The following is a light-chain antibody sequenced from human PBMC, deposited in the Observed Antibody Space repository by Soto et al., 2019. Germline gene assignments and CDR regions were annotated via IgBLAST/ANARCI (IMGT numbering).Light chain of an antibody. V-gene: IGLV2-11*01. CDR1: SSDVGGYND. Sequence: QSALTQPRSVSGSPGQSVTISCTGTSSDVGGYNDVSWYQQHPGKAPKLMIYDVIKRPSGVPDRFSGSKSGNTASLTISGLQAEDEADYYCCSYAGNYTFVFGTGTKLTVL. J-gene: IGLJ1*01. CDR3: CSYAGNYTFV. CDR2: DVI.